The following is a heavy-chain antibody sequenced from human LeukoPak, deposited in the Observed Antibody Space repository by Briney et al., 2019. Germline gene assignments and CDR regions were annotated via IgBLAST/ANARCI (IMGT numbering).Heavy chain of an antibody. J-gene: IGHJ4*02. CDR3: AKSRDAYNVLDS. V-gene: IGHV3-48*01. CDR1: GFTFGDYA. D-gene: IGHD5-24*01. Sequence: GGSLRLSCTASGFTFGDYAMSWFRQAPGQGLEWISYVTAGSSAKDYADSVKGRFVISRDNGQNSLYLQMNSLRVEGTAVYYCAKSRDAYNVLDSWGQGTLVTVPS. CDR2: VTAGSSAK.